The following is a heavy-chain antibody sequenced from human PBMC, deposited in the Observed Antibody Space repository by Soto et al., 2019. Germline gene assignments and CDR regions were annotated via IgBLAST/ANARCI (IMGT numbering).Heavy chain of an antibody. D-gene: IGHD6-6*01. V-gene: IGHV1-18*04. CDR2: ISAYNGNT. J-gene: IGHJ3*02. CDR3: ARDFFRELVGDDAFEI. CDR1: GYTFTSYC. Sequence: ASVKVSCKASGYTFTSYCISWVRQAPGQGLEWMGWISAYNGNTNYAQKLQGRVTMTTDTSTSTAYMELRSLRSDDTAVYYCARDFFRELVGDDAFEIWGQGTMVIVSS.